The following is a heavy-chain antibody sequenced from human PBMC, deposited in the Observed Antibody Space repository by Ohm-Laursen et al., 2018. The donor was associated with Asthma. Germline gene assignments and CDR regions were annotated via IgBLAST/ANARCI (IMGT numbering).Heavy chain of an antibody. V-gene: IGHV1-46*03. Sequence: ASVKVSCKASGYAITSNHMHWVRQAPGQGLEWMGLIKPSDGGTIYAQKFQGRVTMTRDTSTSTVYMELSSLRSEDTAVYYCARLSSINFDYWGQGTLVTVSS. D-gene: IGHD6-13*01. CDR3: ARLSSINFDY. CDR1: GYAITSNH. CDR2: IKPSDGGT. J-gene: IGHJ4*02.